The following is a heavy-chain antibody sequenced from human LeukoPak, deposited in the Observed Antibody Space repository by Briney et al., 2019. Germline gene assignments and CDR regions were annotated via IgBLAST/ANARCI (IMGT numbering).Heavy chain of an antibody. CDR1: GFIFSTHW. D-gene: IGHD6-19*01. CDR2: IKQDGSEK. V-gene: IGHV3-7*01. Sequence: PGGSLRLSCAGSGFIFSTHWMIWVRQAPGKGLEWVANIKQDGSEKYYVDSVKGRFTISRDNTKSSMYLEMNSLRAEDTAVYYCAPSPRLAVGYYWGQGTLVTVSS. J-gene: IGHJ4*02. CDR3: APSPRLAVGYY.